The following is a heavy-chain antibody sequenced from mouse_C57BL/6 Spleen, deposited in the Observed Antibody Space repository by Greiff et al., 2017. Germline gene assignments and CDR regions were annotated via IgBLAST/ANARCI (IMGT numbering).Heavy chain of an antibody. V-gene: IGHV3-6*01. CDR1: GYSITSGYY. CDR2: ISYDGSN. J-gene: IGHJ3*01. CDR3: ARDRPYYYGSSYGGETY. D-gene: IGHD1-1*01. Sequence: EVQLVESGPGLVKPSQSLSLTCSVTGYSITSGYYWNWIRQFPGNKLEWMGYISYDGSNNYNPSLKNRISITRDTSKNQFFLKLNSVTTEDTATYYCARDRPYYYGSSYGGETYWGQGTLVTVSA.